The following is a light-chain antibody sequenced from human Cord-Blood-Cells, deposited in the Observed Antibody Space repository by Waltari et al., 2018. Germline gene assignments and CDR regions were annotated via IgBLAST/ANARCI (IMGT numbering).Light chain of an antibody. Sequence: QSALPQPASVSGSPGPSITISCTAPSSDVGRYNLVSGYQHHPGKAPKLMIYEGSKRPLGFCIPFFASRPGNAPAMTIAGLQPEDEADYYCCSYAGISNLVCGGWTNLTVL. CDR3: CSYAGISNLV. CDR1: SSDVGRYNL. J-gene: IGLJ3*02. V-gene: IGLV2-23*01. CDR2: EGS.